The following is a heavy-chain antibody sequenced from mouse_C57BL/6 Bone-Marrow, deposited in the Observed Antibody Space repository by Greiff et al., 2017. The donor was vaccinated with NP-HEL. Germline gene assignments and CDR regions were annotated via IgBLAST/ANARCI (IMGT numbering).Heavy chain of an antibody. D-gene: IGHD6-1*01. CDR1: GFSLTSYG. CDR3: ARIASRYFDV. J-gene: IGHJ1*03. Sequence: QVQLQQSGPGLVQPSQSLSITCTASGFSLTSYGVHWVRQSPGKGLEWLGVIWSGGSTDYNAAFISRLSISKDKSKSQVFFKMNSLQADDTAIDYCARIASRYFDVWGTGTTVTVSS. V-gene: IGHV2-2*01. CDR2: IWSGGST.